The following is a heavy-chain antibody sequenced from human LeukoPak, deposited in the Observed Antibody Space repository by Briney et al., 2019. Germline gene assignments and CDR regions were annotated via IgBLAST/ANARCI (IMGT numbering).Heavy chain of an antibody. CDR2: ISGGGGTT. V-gene: IGHV3-23*01. J-gene: IGHJ4*02. Sequence: GGSLRLSCAASGFTFSGYAMNWVRQAPGKGLEWVSAISGGGGTTYYADSVKGRFTISRDNSKNTLYLQMNSLRAEDTAVYYCAKTYVDTTFFDYWGQGTLVTVSS. CDR3: AKTYVDTTFFDY. D-gene: IGHD5-18*01. CDR1: GFTFSGYA.